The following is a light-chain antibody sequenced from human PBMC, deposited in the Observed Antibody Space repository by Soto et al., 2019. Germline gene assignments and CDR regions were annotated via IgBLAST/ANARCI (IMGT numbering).Light chain of an antibody. Sequence: EIVLTQSPGTLSLSPGERATLSCRASQSVRNNYLAWYQQKPGQAPRLLIYGASNRATGIPDRFSGSGSGTDFTLTISRLEPEDFAVYYCQQYGSSGTFGQGTKVALK. CDR2: GAS. V-gene: IGKV3-20*01. CDR3: QQYGSSGT. CDR1: QSVRNNY. J-gene: IGKJ1*01.